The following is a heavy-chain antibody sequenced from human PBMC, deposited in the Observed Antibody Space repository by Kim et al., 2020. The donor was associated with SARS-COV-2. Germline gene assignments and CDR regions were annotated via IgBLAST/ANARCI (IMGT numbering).Heavy chain of an antibody. D-gene: IGHD1-20*01. V-gene: IGHV3-30*03. CDR3: STITAIDH. J-gene: IGHJ4*01. Sequence: GGSLRLSCAASDFIFSSYDMHWVRQAPGKGLEWVAVISYEGNTKIYAESMKGRFTISRDNSKNTLYLQLNTLRAEDTAVYYCSTITAIDHWGQGTLVTVSS. CDR1: DFIFSSYD. CDR2: ISYEGNTK.